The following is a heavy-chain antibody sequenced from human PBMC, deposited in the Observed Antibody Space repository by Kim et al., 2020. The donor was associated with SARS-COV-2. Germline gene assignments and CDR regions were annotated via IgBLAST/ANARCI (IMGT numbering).Heavy chain of an antibody. CDR3: ARDFPSVYQLYYDFWSADRPVPFDY. CDR1: GFTFSSYW. CDR2: IKQDGSEK. V-gene: IGHV3-7*01. J-gene: IGHJ4*02. D-gene: IGHD3-3*01. Sequence: GGSLRLSCAASGFTFSSYWMSWVRQAPGKGLEWVANIKQDGSEKYYVDSVKGRFTISRDNAKNSLYLQMNSLRAEDTAVYYCARDFPSVYQLYYDFWSADRPVPFDYWGQGTLVTVSS.